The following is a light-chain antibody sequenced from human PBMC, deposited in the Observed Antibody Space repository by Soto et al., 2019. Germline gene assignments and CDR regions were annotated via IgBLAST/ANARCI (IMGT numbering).Light chain of an antibody. J-gene: IGKJ3*01. V-gene: IGKV1-39*01. CDR1: QSISSY. CDR3: RQGYSNPLT. Sequence: DIQMTQSPSSLSASVGERVPITCRASQSISSYLNWYQQKSGKAPKLLIYAASSLQSGVPSRFSGSACGTEFTLNSSSMQPEDFEDDYCRQGYSNPLTVGSGIKVDF. CDR2: AAS.